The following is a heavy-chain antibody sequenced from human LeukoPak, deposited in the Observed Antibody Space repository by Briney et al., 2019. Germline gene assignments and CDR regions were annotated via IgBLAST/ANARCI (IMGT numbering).Heavy chain of an antibody. CDR1: GFTFSRYG. D-gene: IGHD6-19*01. J-gene: IGHJ4*02. V-gene: IGHV3-30*18. Sequence: GRSLRLSCAASGFTFSRYGMHWVCQAPGKGLEWVAVIYHDGSDKYYADSVKGRFAISRDNSKNTLYLQMNSLRPEDTAVYYCAKDPVTVAGWGYFDYWGQGALLTVSS. CDR3: AKDPVTVAGWGYFDY. CDR2: IYHDGSDK.